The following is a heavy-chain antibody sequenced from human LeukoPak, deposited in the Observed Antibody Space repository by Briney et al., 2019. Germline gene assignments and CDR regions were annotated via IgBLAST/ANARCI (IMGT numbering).Heavy chain of an antibody. V-gene: IGHV4-38-2*02. D-gene: IGHD3-16*01. J-gene: IGHJ5*02. CDR2: IYYSGST. CDR1: GYSISSGYY. CDR3: ARFTPQGYGWGGYNRFDP. Sequence: KASETLSLTCTVSGYSISSGYYWGWIRQPPGKGLEWIGYIYYSGSTNYNPSLKSRVTISVDTSKNQFSLNLTSVTAADTAVYYCARFTPQGYGWGGYNRFDPWGQGTLVTVSS.